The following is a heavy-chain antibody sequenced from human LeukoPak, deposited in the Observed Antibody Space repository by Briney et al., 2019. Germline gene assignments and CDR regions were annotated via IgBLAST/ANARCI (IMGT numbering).Heavy chain of an antibody. CDR1: GFSLSTSGMC. CDR3: ARYSSSPPYYYMDV. Sequence: SGPTLVNPTQTLTLTCTFSGFSLSTSGMCVSWIRQPPGKALEWLARIDWDDDEFYSTSLRTRLAISKDTSKNQVVLTMTNMDPVDTATYYCARYSSSPPYYYMDVWGKGTTVTVSS. CDR2: IDWDDDE. V-gene: IGHV2-70*17. J-gene: IGHJ6*03. D-gene: IGHD6-13*01.